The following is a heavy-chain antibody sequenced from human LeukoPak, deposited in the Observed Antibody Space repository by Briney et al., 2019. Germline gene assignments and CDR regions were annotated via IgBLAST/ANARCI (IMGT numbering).Heavy chain of an antibody. CDR1: GGSISSGDYY. CDR2: VYYSGST. J-gene: IGHJ4*02. CDR3: ARERTGDAQFDY. D-gene: IGHD7-27*01. V-gene: IGHV4-30-4*08. Sequence: TSETLSLTCTVSGGSISSGDYYWSWIRQPPGKGLEWIGYVYYSGSTYYNPSLKSRVTISVDTSKNQFSLKLSSVTAADTAVYYCARERTGDAQFDYWGQGTLVTVSS.